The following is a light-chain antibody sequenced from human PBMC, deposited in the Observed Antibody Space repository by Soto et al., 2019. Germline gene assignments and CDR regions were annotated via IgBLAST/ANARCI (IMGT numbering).Light chain of an antibody. Sequence: IIMKQNQANLAVSPGEVATLCCSSSQSVSSNLAWYQQKPGQAPRLLIYGASIRATGIPARFSGSVPGTYSALDVSSLEPDDFTLYHCQHRSNRPPQITFAQGTRLDIK. CDR2: GAS. CDR3: QHRSNRPPQIT. V-gene: IGKV3D-11*02. J-gene: IGKJ5*01. CDR1: QSVSSN.